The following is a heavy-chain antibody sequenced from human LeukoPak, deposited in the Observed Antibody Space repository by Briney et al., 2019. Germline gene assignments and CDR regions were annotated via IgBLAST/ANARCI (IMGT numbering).Heavy chain of an antibody. CDR1: GGSFSGYY. J-gene: IGHJ4*02. D-gene: IGHD4-17*01. CDR3: ARVAYGDYSKDFDY. V-gene: IGHV4-34*01. CDR2: INHSGST. Sequence: PSETLSLTCAVYGGSFSGYYWSWIRQPPGKGLEWIGEINHSGSTNYNPSLKSRVTISVDTSKNQFSLKLSSVTAADTAVYYCARVAYGDYSKDFDYWGQGTLVTVSS.